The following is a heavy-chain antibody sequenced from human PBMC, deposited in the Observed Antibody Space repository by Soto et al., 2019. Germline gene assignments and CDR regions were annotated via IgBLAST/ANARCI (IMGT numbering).Heavy chain of an antibody. Sequence: EVQLLESGGGLVQPGGSLRLSCAASGFTFSSYAMSWVRQAPGKGLEWVSAISGSGGSTYYADSMKGRFTISRDNSKNTLYLQMNSLRAEDTAVYYCAKEGYDYVWGSYRRNYFDYWGQGTLVTVSS. CDR3: AKEGYDYVWGSYRRNYFDY. V-gene: IGHV3-23*01. CDR1: GFTFSSYA. D-gene: IGHD3-16*02. CDR2: ISGSGGST. J-gene: IGHJ4*02.